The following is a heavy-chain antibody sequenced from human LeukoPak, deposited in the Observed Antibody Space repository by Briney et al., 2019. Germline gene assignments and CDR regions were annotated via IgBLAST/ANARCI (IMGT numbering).Heavy chain of an antibody. V-gene: IGHV4-59*01. D-gene: IGHD2-2*01. J-gene: IGHJ4*02. CDR3: ARMATRCSSTSCYPQIDY. CDR1: GGSISSYY. Sequence: SETLSLTCTVSGGSISSYYWSWIRQPPGKGLEWIGYIYYSGSTNYNPSLKSRVTISVDTSKNQFSLKLSSVTAADTAVYYCARMATRCSSTSCYPQIDYWGQGTLVTVSS. CDR2: IYYSGST.